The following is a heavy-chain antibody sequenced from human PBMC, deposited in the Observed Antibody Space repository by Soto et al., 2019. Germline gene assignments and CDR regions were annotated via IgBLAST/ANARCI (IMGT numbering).Heavy chain of an antibody. D-gene: IGHD4-17*01. CDR1: GFTVSSNY. V-gene: IGHV3-53*04. CDR2: IYSGGST. Sequence: GGSLRLSCAASGFTVSSNYMSWVRQAPGKGLEWVSVIYSGGSTYYADSVKGRFTISRHNSKNTLYLQMNSLRAEDTAVYYCARRLGDGDLSGYYYYYMDVWGKGTTVTVSS. J-gene: IGHJ6*03. CDR3: ARRLGDGDLSGYYYYYMDV.